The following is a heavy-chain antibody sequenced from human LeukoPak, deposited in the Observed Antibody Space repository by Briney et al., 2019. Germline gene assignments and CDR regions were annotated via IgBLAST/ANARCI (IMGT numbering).Heavy chain of an antibody. CDR2: TYYRSEGYN. Sequence: SQTLSLTSAISGDSVSSSSAAWNSIRQSPSRGLEWLGRTYYRSEGYNDYAVSVKGRVPIHPDTSKNQCSLQLKSVTPKDPAVYYCARSPTVTTPFDYWGKGTLVTVSS. J-gene: IGHJ4*02. CDR1: GDSVSSSSAA. CDR3: ARSPTVTTPFDY. V-gene: IGHV6-1*01. D-gene: IGHD4-17*01.